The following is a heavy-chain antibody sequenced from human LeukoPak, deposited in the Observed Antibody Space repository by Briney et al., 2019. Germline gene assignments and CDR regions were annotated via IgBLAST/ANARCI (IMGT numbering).Heavy chain of an antibody. D-gene: IGHD6-13*01. J-gene: IGHJ5*02. CDR2: ISSSSSYI. V-gene: IGHV3-21*01. CDR3: ARGEYSSRGQGCWFDP. CDR1: GFTFSSYS. Sequence: GGSLRLSCAASGFTFSSYSMNWVRQAPGKGLEWVSSISSSSSYIYYADSLKGRFTISRDNAKNSLYLQMNSLRAEDTAVYYCARGEYSSRGQGCWFDPWGQGTLVTVSS.